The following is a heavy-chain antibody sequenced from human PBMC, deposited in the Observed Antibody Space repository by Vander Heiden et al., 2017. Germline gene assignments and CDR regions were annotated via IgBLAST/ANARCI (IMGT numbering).Heavy chain of an antibody. CDR2: ISGSYGNT. J-gene: IGHJ4*02. D-gene: IGHD6-19*01. Sequence: EVQLLASGGGLVKLGGSLSPSCVASGFTFSTYVMTWVRQAPGKGLAWVSTISGSYGNTYYADSVMGRFTISRDNSNNTLSLQMNSLRADDTAVYYCATGGAWLQPHFDNWGQGTLVTVSS. CDR1: GFTFSTYV. V-gene: IGHV3-23*01. CDR3: ATGGAWLQPHFDN.